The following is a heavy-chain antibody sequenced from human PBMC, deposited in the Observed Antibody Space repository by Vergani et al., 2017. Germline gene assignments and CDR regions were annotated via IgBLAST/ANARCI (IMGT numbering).Heavy chain of an antibody. CDR3: ARGGVSGWYGELGY. Sequence: QVQLQESGPGLVKPSETLSLTCTVSGGSISSYYWTWFRQPPGKGLEWFGNIYYTGSTNYNPSLQSRVTMSVDTSNNQFSLRLSSVTAADTAVYYCARGGVSGWYGELGYWGQGTLVTVAS. CDR2: IYYTGST. D-gene: IGHD6-19*01. CDR1: GGSISSYY. V-gene: IGHV4-59*01. J-gene: IGHJ4*02.